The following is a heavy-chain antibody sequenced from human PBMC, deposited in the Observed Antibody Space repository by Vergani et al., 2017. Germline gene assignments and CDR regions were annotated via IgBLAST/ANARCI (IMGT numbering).Heavy chain of an antibody. D-gene: IGHD6-13*01. CDR1: GYTLTELS. J-gene: IGHJ4*02. CDR2: FDPEDGET. V-gene: IGHV1-24*01. Sequence: QVQLVQSGAEVKKPGASVKVSCKVSGYTLTELSMHWVRQAPGKGREWMGGFDPEDGETIYAQKFQGRVTMTEDTSTDTAYMELSSLRSEDTAVYYCATVKAGYSSSWNTLYYFDYWGQGTLVTVSS. CDR3: ATVKAGYSSSWNTLYYFDY.